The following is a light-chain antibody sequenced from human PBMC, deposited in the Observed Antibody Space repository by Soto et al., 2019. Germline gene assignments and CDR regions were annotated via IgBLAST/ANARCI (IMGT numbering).Light chain of an antibody. CDR2: AAS. J-gene: IGKJ1*01. V-gene: IGKV1-39*01. CDR3: KQSYSTPTT. CDR1: QSISSY. Sequence: DIQMTQSPSSLSASVGDRVTITCRASQSISSYLNWYQQKPGKAPKLLIYAASSLQSGVQSRFSGSGSGTDFTLTISSLQPEDFATYYCKQSYSTPTTFGQGTKVDNK.